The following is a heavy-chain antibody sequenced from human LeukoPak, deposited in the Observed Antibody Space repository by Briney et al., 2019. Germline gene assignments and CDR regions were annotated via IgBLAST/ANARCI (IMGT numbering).Heavy chain of an antibody. CDR2: IRSKANSYAT. CDR1: GFTFSGSA. V-gene: IGHV3-73*01. Sequence: GSLRLSCAAAGFTFSGSAMPWVRQASGKGLEWVGRIRSKANSYATVYAASVKGRFTISRDDSKNTAYLQMNSLKTEDTAVYYCTRPRSKDSSGYYYNWFDPWGQGTLVTVSS. J-gene: IGHJ5*02. CDR3: TRPRSKDSSGYYYNWFDP. D-gene: IGHD3-22*01.